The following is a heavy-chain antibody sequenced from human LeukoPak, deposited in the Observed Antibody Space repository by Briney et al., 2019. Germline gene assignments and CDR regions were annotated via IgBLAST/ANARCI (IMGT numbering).Heavy chain of an antibody. Sequence: GSLRLSCAASGFTFSSYSMNWVRQAPGKGLEWVSSISSSSSYIYYADSVKGRFTISRDNAKNSLYLQMNSLRAEDTAVYYCALIAASGLGFDYWGQGTLVTVSS. CDR2: ISSSSSYI. CDR3: ALIAASGLGFDY. CDR1: GFTFSSYS. V-gene: IGHV3-21*01. D-gene: IGHD6-25*01. J-gene: IGHJ4*02.